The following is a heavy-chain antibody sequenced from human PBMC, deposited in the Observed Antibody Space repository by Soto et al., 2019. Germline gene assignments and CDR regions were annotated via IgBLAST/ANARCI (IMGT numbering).Heavy chain of an antibody. CDR3: AGSPVDTAVIYWFDP. D-gene: IGHD5-18*01. CDR1: GGSVSSVDFY. J-gene: IGHJ5*02. Sequence: SETLSLTCTVSGGSVSSVDFYWSGIRQPTGKGREWIGNIYYSGSTNYNPSLKRRATITVDTSKNQFSLKVSSVTAADTAVYYCAGSPVDTAVIYWFDPWGQGTLVTVSS. V-gene: IGHV4-61*08. CDR2: IYYSGST.